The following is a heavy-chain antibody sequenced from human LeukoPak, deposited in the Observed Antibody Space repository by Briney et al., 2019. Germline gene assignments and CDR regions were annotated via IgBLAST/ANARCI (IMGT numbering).Heavy chain of an antibody. CDR1: GFTFSDSY. V-gene: IGHV3-11*01. CDR2: ISSGGDTI. Sequence: GGSLRLSCAASGFTFSDSYMSWIRQAPGKGLEYVSYISSGGDTIYYADSVKGRFTISRDNAKNSLYLQMNSLGAEDTAVYYCTRVEAFDIWGQGTLVTVSS. CDR3: TRVEAFDI. D-gene: IGHD1-1*01. J-gene: IGHJ3*02.